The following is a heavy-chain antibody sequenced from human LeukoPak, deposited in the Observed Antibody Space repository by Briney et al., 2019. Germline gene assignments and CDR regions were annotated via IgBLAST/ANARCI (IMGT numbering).Heavy chain of an antibody. D-gene: IGHD3-16*01. J-gene: IGHJ4*02. CDR2: INEAGNYA. CDR1: GFTFSSYA. CDR3: ARINYEGDS. V-gene: IGHV3-74*01. Sequence: GGSLRLSCAASGFTFSSYAMSWVRQAPGKGLVWISHINEAGNYATYAESVKGRFTISRDNAKNTLFLQMTGLRAEDTAIYYCARINYEGDSWGQGTLVTVSS.